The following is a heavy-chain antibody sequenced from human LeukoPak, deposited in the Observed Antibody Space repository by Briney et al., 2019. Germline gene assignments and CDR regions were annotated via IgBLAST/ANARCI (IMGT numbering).Heavy chain of an antibody. D-gene: IGHD3-22*01. CDR2: IHYSGST. Sequence: SETLSLTCTVSGGSISSYYWSWIRQPPGKGLEWIGYIHYSGSTNYNPSLKSRVTISVDTSKNQFSLKLSSVTAADTAVYYCARRLVLYYYDSSGSLFDYWGQGTLVTVSS. CDR1: GGSISSYY. V-gene: IGHV4-59*08. CDR3: ARRLVLYYYDSSGSLFDY. J-gene: IGHJ4*02.